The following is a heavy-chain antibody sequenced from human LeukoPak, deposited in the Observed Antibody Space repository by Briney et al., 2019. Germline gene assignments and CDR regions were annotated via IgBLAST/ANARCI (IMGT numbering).Heavy chain of an antibody. D-gene: IGHD6-13*01. CDR2: VYYSGGT. Sequence: SETLSLTCTVSGGSISTYYWSWMRQPPPRGGEGIGYVYYSGGTNYNPSLQSRVTISVDTSKNQLFLYLHSVTAADTAVYYCARESWSSWYGIDFWGQGTLVTVSS. J-gene: IGHJ4*02. V-gene: IGHV4-59*01. CDR1: GGSISTYY. CDR3: ARESWSSWYGIDF.